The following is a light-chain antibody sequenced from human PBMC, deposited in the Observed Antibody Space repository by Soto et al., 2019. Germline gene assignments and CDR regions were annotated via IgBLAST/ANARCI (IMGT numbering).Light chain of an antibody. CDR2: DAS. CDR1: QSVTSS. J-gene: IGKJ4*01. CDR3: QHRSTWPRT. Sequence: EIVLIQSPGTLSLSPGERATLSCRASQSVTSSLVWYQQKPGQAPRLLIYDASDRATGIPARFSGSWSGTDFTLTISSLEPEDSAVYYCQHRSTWPRTFGGGTKVDI. V-gene: IGKV3-11*01.